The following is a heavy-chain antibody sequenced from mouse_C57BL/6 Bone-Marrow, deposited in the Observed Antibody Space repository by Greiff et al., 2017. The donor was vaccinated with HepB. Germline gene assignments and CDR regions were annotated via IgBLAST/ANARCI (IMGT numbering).Heavy chain of an antibody. CDR2: IYPGDGDT. D-gene: IGHD1-1*01. J-gene: IGHJ4*01. Sequence: LVESGAELVKPGASVKISCKASGYAFSSYWMNWVKQRPGKGLEWIGQIYPGDGDTNYNGKFKGKATLTADKSSSTAYMQLSSLTSEDSAVYFCARFWYYGSSDAMDYWGQGTSVTVSS. CDR3: ARFWYYGSSDAMDY. CDR1: GYAFSSYW. V-gene: IGHV1-80*01.